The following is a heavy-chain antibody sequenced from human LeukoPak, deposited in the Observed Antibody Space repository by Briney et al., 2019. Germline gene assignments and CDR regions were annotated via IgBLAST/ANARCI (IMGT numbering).Heavy chain of an antibody. CDR2: INTNTGNP. CDR1: GYTFTSYA. D-gene: IGHD2-15*01. Sequence: ASVKVSCKASGYTFTSYAMNWVRQAPGQGLEWMGWINTNTGNPTYAQGFTGRFVFSLDTSVSTAYLQISSLKAEDTAVHYCARDGVLGYCSGGSCPIDYWGQGTLVTVSS. J-gene: IGHJ4*02. CDR3: ARDGVLGYCSGGSCPIDY. V-gene: IGHV7-4-1*02.